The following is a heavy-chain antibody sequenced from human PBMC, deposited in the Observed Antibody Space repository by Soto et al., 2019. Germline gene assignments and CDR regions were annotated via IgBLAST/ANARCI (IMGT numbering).Heavy chain of an antibody. CDR1: GGSLTGYY. Sequence: QVQLQQWGAGLLKPSETLSLTCTVNGGSLTGYYWSWIRQPPGKGLEWIGEVKDGGSTNYSPSLGGRVSISADTSKNHFSLRRNSVTAADTAVYFCARGQEGIVATHWDQGALVTVSS. CDR3: ARGQEGIVATH. D-gene: IGHD5-12*01. CDR2: VKDGGST. J-gene: IGHJ4*02. V-gene: IGHV4-34*01.